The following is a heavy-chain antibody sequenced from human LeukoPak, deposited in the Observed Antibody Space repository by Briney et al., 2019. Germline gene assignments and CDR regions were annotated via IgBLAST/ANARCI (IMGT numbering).Heavy chain of an antibody. Sequence: HPGGSLRLSCAASGFTFSSYGMHWVRQAPGKGLVWVAVIWYDGSNKYYADSVKGRFTISRDNSKNTLYLQMNSLRAEDTAVYYCAKGYSSSLSWFDPWGQGTLVTVSS. V-gene: IGHV3-33*06. CDR1: GFTFSSYG. CDR3: AKGYSSSLSWFDP. J-gene: IGHJ5*02. D-gene: IGHD6-13*01. CDR2: IWYDGSNK.